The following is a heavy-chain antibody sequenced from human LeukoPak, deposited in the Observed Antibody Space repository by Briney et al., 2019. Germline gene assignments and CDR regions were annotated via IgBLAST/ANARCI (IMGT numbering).Heavy chain of an antibody. CDR1: GFTFNSDA. J-gene: IGHJ4*02. D-gene: IGHD3-10*01. V-gene: IGHV3-23*01. CDR2: MSGSGRSA. Sequence: GGSLRLSCAASGFTFNSDAMTWGRQAPGKGLEWVSAMSGSGRSAYYVESVKGRFTISRDNSKNTLYLQMNSLRAEDTAVYYCTKYLGSGSAFDYWGQGTLVTVSS. CDR3: TKYLGSGSAFDY.